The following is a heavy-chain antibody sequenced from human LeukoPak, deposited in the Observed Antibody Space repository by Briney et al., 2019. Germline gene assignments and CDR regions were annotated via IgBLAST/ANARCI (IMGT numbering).Heavy chain of an antibody. V-gene: IGHV1-46*01. CDR2: INPSGGST. Sequence: GASVKVSCKASGYTFTSYYMHWVRQAPGQGLEWMGIINPSGGSTSYAQKFQGRVTMTRDMSTSTVYMEMSSLRSEDTAVYYCARDRDYGGNGGYFDYWGQGTLVTVSS. J-gene: IGHJ4*02. CDR1: GYTFTSYY. D-gene: IGHD4-23*01. CDR3: ARDRDYGGNGGYFDY.